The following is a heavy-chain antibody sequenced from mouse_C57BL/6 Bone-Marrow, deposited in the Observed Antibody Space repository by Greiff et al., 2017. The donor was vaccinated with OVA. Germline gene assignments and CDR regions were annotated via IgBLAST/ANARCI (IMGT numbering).Heavy chain of an antibody. CDR1: GFNIKNTY. J-gene: IGHJ2*01. D-gene: IGHD2-1*01. V-gene: IGHV14-3*01. Sequence: VQLQQSVAELVRPGASVKLSCTASGFNIKNTYMHWVKQRPEQGLEWIGRIDPANGNTKYAPKFQGKATITADKSSNTAYLQLSSLTSEDTAIYYCARSFYYGNRGNYFDYWGQGTTLTVSS. CDR2: IDPANGNT. CDR3: ARSFYYGNRGNYFDY.